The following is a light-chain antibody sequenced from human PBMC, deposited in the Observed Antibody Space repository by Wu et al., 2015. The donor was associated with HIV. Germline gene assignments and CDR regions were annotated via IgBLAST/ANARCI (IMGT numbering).Light chain of an antibody. J-gene: IGKJ3*01. V-gene: IGKV3-20*01. CDR1: ESEQRL. Sequence: CRAESESEQRLLRFWYQQKVPWATXPHGSSSMVHPAGPTGIPGRFSGSGSGTDFTLTISRLEPDDFAVYYCQQYGHSPLTFGPGTKVEI. CDR2: VHP. CDR3: QQYGHSPLT.